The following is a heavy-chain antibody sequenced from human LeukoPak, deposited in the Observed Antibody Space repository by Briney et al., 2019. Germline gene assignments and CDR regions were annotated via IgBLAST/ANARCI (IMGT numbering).Heavy chain of an antibody. V-gene: IGHV1-69*13. CDR3: ARDSQIYYYDSSGYHWMDAFDI. CDR2: IIPIFGTA. CDR1: GGTFSSYA. J-gene: IGHJ3*02. Sequence: ASVKVSCKASGGTFSSYAISWVRQAPGQGLEWMGGIIPIFGTANYAQKLQGRVTITADESTSTAYMELSSLRSEDTAVYYCARDSQIYYYDSSGYHWMDAFDIWGQGTMVTVSS. D-gene: IGHD3-22*01.